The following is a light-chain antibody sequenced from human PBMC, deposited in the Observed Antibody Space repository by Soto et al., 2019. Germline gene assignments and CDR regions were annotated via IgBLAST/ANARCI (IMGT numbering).Light chain of an antibody. CDR1: SSDVGGYNH. CDR2: DVS. V-gene: IGLV2-14*01. J-gene: IGLJ3*02. CDR3: SSNTNTYSWV. Sequence: QSALTQPASVSGSPGQSITISCTGTSSDVGGYNHVSWYQQHPGKAPKLMIYDVSNRPSGVSNRFSGSKSGNTASLTISGLQAEDEADYYCSSNTNTYSWVFGGGTKLTVL.